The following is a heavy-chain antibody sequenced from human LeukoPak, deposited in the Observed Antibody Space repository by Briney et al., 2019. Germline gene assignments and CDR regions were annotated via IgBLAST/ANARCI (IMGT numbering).Heavy chain of an antibody. Sequence: PSETLSLTCAVYGQSVSGSRSYWAWIRQPPEKGLEWIGNVLLSGRTTYNPALESRVSISMDSSKNQFSLTLTSVTAADTAVYYCAKEPDGIRIDPWGQGTLVTVSS. CDR3: AKEPDGIRIDP. CDR2: VLLSGRT. V-gene: IGHV4-34*12. J-gene: IGHJ5*02. CDR1: GQSVSGSRSY. D-gene: IGHD1-14*01.